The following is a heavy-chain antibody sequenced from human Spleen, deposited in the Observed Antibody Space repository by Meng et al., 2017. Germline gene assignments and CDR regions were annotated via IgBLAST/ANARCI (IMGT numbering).Heavy chain of an antibody. CDR3: ARCIAAAGPGTKYYYYYGMDV. Sequence: ASVKVSCKASGYTFTSYDINWVRQATGQGLEWMGWMNPNSGNTGYAQKFQGRVTMTRNTSISTAYMELSSLRSEDTAVYYCARCIAAAGPGTKYYYYYGMDVWGQGTTVTVSS. D-gene: IGHD6-13*01. CDR2: MNPNSGNT. V-gene: IGHV1-8*01. J-gene: IGHJ6*02. CDR1: GYTFTSYD.